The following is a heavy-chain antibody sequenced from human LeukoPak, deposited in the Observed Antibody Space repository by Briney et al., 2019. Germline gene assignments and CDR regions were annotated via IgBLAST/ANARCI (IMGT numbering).Heavy chain of an antibody. V-gene: IGHV4-59*08. CDR2: IYYSGST. D-gene: IGHD3-3*01. Sequence: SETLSLTCTVSGGSISSYYWSWIRQPPGKGLEWIGYIYYSGSTNYNPSLKSRVTISVDTSKNQFSLKLSSVTAADTAVYYCARHTKIVLRFFEWLLDWFDPWGQGTLVTVSS. CDR1: GGSISSYY. CDR3: ARHTKIVLRFFEWLLDWFDP. J-gene: IGHJ5*02.